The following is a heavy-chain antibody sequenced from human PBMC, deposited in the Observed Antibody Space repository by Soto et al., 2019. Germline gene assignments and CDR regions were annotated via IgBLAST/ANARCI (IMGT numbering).Heavy chain of an antibody. V-gene: IGHV1-69*01. Sequence: VQLVQSGAEVKKPGSSVRVSCRTSGGTFRNDAFSWVRQAPGQGLEWMGGIIPLFGTSDYEKKFQDRVTITADASARAVYLELRSLTSEDTAMYFCARDVIGEMSTVGYGDLWGPGTLVTVSS. CDR2: IIPLFGTS. CDR1: GGTFRNDA. D-gene: IGHD3-10*01. CDR3: ARDVIGEMSTVGYGDL. J-gene: IGHJ5*02.